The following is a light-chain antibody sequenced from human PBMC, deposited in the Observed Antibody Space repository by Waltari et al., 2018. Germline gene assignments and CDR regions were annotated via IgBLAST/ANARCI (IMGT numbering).Light chain of an antibody. V-gene: IGKV1-5*03. Sequence: DIQMTQSPSTLSASVGYRVPITCRASQDITTSLAWYQQKPGKAPKVLIYRTSNLKSGVSSRFSGSGSGTEFTLTINSLQPDDFATYYCQQFHSYPVTLGGGTKVEIK. CDR1: QDITTS. J-gene: IGKJ4*01. CDR3: QQFHSYPVT. CDR2: RTS.